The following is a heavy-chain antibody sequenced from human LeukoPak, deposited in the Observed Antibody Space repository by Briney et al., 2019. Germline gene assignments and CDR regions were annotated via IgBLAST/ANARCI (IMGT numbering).Heavy chain of an antibody. D-gene: IGHD3-10*01. CDR2: IKSKTDGETT. J-gene: IGHJ4*02. V-gene: IGHV3-15*01. CDR3: TTDLGTYYHGSQRLIPIDY. Sequence: GGSLRLSCVDSGFTFTNAWMSWVGQAPGKGLEWIGRIKSKTDGETTNYAEPVRGRFTISRDDSKSAVYLQMNSLKIEDTAVYYCTTDLGTYYHGSQRLIPIDYWGQGTLVTVSS. CDR1: GFTFTNAW.